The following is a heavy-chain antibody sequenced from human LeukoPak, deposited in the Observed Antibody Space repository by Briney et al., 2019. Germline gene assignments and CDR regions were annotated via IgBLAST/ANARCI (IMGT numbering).Heavy chain of an antibody. Sequence: ASVKVSCKASGYTFTIYGISWVRQAPGQGVEWMGWISAYNGNTKYAQEFQGRVTMTTDTSTNTAYMELRSLRSDDTAVYYCAREGNWNYWFDPWGQGTLVTVSS. CDR3: AREGNWNYWFDP. CDR2: ISAYNGNT. D-gene: IGHD1-7*01. V-gene: IGHV1-18*01. CDR1: GYTFTIYG. J-gene: IGHJ5*02.